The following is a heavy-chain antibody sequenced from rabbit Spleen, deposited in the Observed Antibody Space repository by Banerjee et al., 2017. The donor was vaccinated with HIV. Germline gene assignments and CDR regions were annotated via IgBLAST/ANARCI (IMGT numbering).Heavy chain of an antibody. CDR1: GFSFSSSDY. J-gene: IGHJ6*01. CDR3: ARDTGSSFSTYGMDL. CDR2: IAGSSSGFT. Sequence: QSLEESGGDLVKPGASLTLTCTASGFSFSSSDYICWVRQAPGKGLEWISCIAGSSSGFTYSATWAKGRFTISKTSSTTVTLQMTSPTVADTATYFCARDTGSSFSTYGMDLWGPGTLVTVS. D-gene: IGHD8-1*01. V-gene: IGHV1S40*01.